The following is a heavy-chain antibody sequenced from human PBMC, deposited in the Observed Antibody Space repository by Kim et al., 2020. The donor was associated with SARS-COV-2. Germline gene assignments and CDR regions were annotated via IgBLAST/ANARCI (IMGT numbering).Heavy chain of an antibody. CDR1: GDTFSSYA. V-gene: IGHV1-69*13. J-gene: IGHJ6*01. D-gene: IGHD6-6*01. CDR3: ARAKYSSLPPFYYYYYGMD. CDR2: INPIIGTT. Sequence: SVKVSCKASGDTFSSYAISWVRQAPGQGLEWMGGINPIIGTTNYAQKFQGRVTMTADESTSTAYMELSGLRSEDTAVYYCARAKYSSLPPFYYYYYGMD.